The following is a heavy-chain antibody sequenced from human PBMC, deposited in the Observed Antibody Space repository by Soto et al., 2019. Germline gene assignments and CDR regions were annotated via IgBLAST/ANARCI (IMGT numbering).Heavy chain of an antibody. CDR1: GFIFTSFG. CDR3: AKDFREMATGAPDAS. CDR2: ISYDGIDE. V-gene: IGHV3-30*18. J-gene: IGHJ4*02. Sequence: QVQLVESGGGVVQPGTSLKLSCAPSGFIFTSFGMDWLRQAPGKGLEWVAVISYDGIDENYADSVKGRFANSRDKSKSTVYLHMNTVRVEGTAVYYCAKDFREMATGAPDASWAQGTLVTVSS.